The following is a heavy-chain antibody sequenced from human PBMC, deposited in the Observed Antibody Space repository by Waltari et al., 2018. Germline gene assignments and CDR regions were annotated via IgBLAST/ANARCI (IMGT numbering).Heavy chain of an antibody. V-gene: IGHV1-2*02. CDR2: INPNSGGT. CDR1: GYTFTAYS. J-gene: IGHJ4*02. Sequence: QVQLVQSGAEVKKPGASVKVSCKASGYTFTAYSMHWVRQAPGQGLEWMGWINPNSGGTNYAQKFQGRVTMTRDTSISTAYMELSRLRSDDTAVYYCALAYCGGDCPFDYWGQGTLVTVSS. D-gene: IGHD2-21*02. CDR3: ALAYCGGDCPFDY.